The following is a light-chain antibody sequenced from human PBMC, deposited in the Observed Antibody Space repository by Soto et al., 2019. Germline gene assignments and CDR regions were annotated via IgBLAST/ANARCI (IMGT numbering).Light chain of an antibody. CDR3: LQDNSYPLT. CDR2: ATS. V-gene: IGKV1-6*01. J-gene: IGKJ4*01. Sequence: AIQMTQSPSSLSASVGDRVTLACRASQGIRNDLGWYQQKPGKAPNILIYATSSLQGGGPSRFSGSGSGTDFTLTISSLQPEDFATYYCLQDNSYPLTFGGGTKVDIK. CDR1: QGIRND.